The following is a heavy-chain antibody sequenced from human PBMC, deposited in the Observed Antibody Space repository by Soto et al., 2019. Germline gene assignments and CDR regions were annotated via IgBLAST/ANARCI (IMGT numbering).Heavy chain of an antibody. CDR3: GRIKWGLDHYRCMEV. V-gene: IGHV1-2*04. J-gene: IGHJ6*02. Sequence: QVQLVQSGAEVKRSGASVKVSCKASGYTFSDYFIQWLRQAPGQGLEWVAWINPKTAATNYAKKFQGWANGTRDTSLSTAFPELARLRPEHTGIYFFGRIKWGLDHYRCMEVWGQGTAVTVSS. CDR2: INPKTAAT. CDR1: GYTFSDYF. D-gene: IGHD4-4*01.